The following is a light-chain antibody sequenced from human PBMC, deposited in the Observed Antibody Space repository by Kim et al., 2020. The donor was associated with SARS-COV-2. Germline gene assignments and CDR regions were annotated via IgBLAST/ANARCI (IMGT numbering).Light chain of an antibody. CDR2: DVS. Sequence: QSALTQPASVSGSPGQSITISCTGTSSDVGGYNYVSWYQQHPGKAPKLMIYDVSKRPSGVSNRFSDSKSGNTASLTISGLQAEDEADYYCSSYTSSSTFHWVFGGGTQLTVL. V-gene: IGLV2-14*01. CDR1: SSDVGGYNY. CDR3: SSYTSSSTFHWV. J-gene: IGLJ3*02.